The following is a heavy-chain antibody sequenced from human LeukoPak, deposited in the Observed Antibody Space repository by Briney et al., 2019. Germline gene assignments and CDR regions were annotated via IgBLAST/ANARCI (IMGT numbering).Heavy chain of an antibody. D-gene: IGHD2/OR15-2a*01. CDR2: TRNKANSYTT. J-gene: IGHJ4*02. Sequence: GGSLRLSCAASGFTFSDHYMDWVRQAPGKGLEWVGRTRNKANSYTTEYAASVKGRFTISRDDSKNSLYLQMNSLKTEDTAVYYCASQISAVDHWGQGTLVTVSS. CDR3: ASQISAVDH. CDR1: GFTFSDHY. V-gene: IGHV3-72*01.